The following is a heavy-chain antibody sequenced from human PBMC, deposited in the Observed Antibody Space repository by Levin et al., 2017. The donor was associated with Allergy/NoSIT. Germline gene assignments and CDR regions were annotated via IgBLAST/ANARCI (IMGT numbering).Heavy chain of an antibody. CDR2: IIPIFGTA. CDR1: GGTFSSYA. J-gene: IGHJ4*02. CDR3: ARTPSGDYDFDY. Sequence: ASVKVSCKASGGTFSSYAISWVRQAPGQGLEWMGGIIPIFGTANYAQKFQGRVTITADKYTSTAYMELSSLRSEDPAVYCCARTPSGDYDFDYWGQGTLVTVSS. D-gene: IGHD4-17*01. V-gene: IGHV1-69*06.